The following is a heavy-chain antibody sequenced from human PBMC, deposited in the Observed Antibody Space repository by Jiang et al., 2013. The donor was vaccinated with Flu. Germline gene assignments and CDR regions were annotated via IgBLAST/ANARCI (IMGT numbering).Heavy chain of an antibody. J-gene: IGHJ5*02. V-gene: IGHV1-69*04. CDR2: IIPILGIA. CDR3: AIGPITMMVSGGFDP. Sequence: SGAEVKKPGSSVKVSCKASGGTFSSYTISWVRQAPGQGLEWMGRIIPILGIANYAQKFQGRVTITADKSTSTAYMELSSLRSEDTAVYYCAIGPITMMVSGGFDPWGPGEPLVTVSS. CDR1: GGTFSSYT. D-gene: IGHD3-22*01.